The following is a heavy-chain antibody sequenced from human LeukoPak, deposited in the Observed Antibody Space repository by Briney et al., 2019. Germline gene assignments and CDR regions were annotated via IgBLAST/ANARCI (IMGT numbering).Heavy chain of an antibody. J-gene: IGHJ3*02. CDR3: ARAAYRAAFDI. CDR1: GFTFSTYW. Sequence: GGSLRLSCAASGFTFSTYWMHWVRQAPGKGLVWVSLIKSDGNYTSYADSVKGRFTISRDNAKNTLYLQMNSLRVEDTAVYYCARAAYRAAFDIWGQGTMVTVSS. V-gene: IGHV3-74*01. CDR2: IKSDGNYT. D-gene: IGHD4-11*01.